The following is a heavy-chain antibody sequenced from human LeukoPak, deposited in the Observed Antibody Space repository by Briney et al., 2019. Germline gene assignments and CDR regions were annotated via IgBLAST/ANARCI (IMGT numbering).Heavy chain of an antibody. CDR1: GGSISSSSYY. Sequence: PSETLSLTCTVSGGSISSSSYYWGWIRQPPGKGLEWIGSIYYSGSTYYNPSLKSRVTISVDTSKNQFSLKLSSVTAADTAVYYCAREGGYYGSGSYDYWGQGTLVTVSS. D-gene: IGHD3-10*01. CDR3: AREGGYYGSGSYDY. V-gene: IGHV4-39*07. CDR2: IYYSGST. J-gene: IGHJ4*02.